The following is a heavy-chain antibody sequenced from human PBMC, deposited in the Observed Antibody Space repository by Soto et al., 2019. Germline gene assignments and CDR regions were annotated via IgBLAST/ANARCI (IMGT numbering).Heavy chain of an antibody. V-gene: IGHV1-2*02. CDR1: GYTFTGYY. CDR2: INPNSGGT. CDR3: ASPQKQPVNYSYNGMDV. D-gene: IGHD6-6*01. Sequence: APFEVSFEASGYTFTGYYMQLVRPAPGQRLEWMGWINPNSGGTNYAQKFQGRATMTRDTSISTAYMELSRLRSDDTAVYYCASPQKQPVNYSYNGMDVWGQGPTVTVS. J-gene: IGHJ6*01.